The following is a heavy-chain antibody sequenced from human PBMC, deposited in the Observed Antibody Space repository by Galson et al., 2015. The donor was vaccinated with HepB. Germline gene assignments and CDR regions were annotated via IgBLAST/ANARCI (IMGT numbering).Heavy chain of an antibody. CDR2: IIPILGIA. V-gene: IGHV1-69*10. D-gene: IGHD3-22*01. J-gene: IGHJ5*02. Sequence: SVKVSCKASGGTFSSYAISWVRQAPGQGLEWMGGIIPILGIANYAQKFQGRVTITADKSTSTAYMELSSLRSEDTAVYYCARGTYYYDSSGYYYGWFDPWGQGTLVTVSS. CDR3: ARGTYYYDSSGYYYGWFDP. CDR1: GGTFSSYA.